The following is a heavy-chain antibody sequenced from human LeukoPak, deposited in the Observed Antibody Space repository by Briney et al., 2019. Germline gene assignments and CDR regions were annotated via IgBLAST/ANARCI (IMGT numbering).Heavy chain of an antibody. Sequence: GGSLRLSCAASGFTFDDYGMSWVRQAPGKGLEWVSGINWNGGSTGYADSVKGRFTISRDNAKNSLYLQMNSLRAEDTALYYCARADSSGYYYALDIWGQGTMVTVSS. CDR3: ARADSSGYYYALDI. CDR1: GFTFDDYG. V-gene: IGHV3-20*04. CDR2: INWNGGST. J-gene: IGHJ3*02. D-gene: IGHD3-22*01.